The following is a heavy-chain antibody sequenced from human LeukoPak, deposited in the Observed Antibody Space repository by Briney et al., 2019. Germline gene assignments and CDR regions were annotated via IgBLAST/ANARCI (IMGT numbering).Heavy chain of an antibody. J-gene: IGHJ4*02. D-gene: IGHD3-22*01. CDR1: GFTFSDHG. V-gene: IGHV3-30*18. CDR2: ISYHGSEK. Sequence: GGSLRLSCAASGFTFSDHGMHWVRQAPGKGLEWVALISYHGSEKKYADSVRGRFTIARDNSKSTVYLQMGRLRPEGTALYYCAKVKDSSGYSEFDNWGQGTLVIVSS. CDR3: AKVKDSSGYSEFDN.